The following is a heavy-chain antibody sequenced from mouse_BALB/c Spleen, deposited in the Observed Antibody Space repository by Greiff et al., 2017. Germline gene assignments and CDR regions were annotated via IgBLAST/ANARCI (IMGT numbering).Heavy chain of an antibody. CDR3: ATEKADGNYVY. V-gene: IGHV2-9*02. Sequence: VQGVESGPGLVAPSQSLSITCTVSGFSLTSYGVHWVRQPPGKGLEWLGVIWAGGSTNYNSALMSRLSISKDNSKSQVFLKMNSLQTDDTAMYYCATEKADGNYVYWGQGTTLTVSS. CDR2: IWAGGST. D-gene: IGHD2-1*01. J-gene: IGHJ2*01. CDR1: GFSLTSYG.